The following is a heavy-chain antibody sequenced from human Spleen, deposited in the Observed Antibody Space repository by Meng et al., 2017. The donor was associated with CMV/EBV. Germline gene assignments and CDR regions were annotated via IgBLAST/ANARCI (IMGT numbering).Heavy chain of an antibody. J-gene: IGHJ5*02. CDR3: ARVGVTGWFDP. Sequence: ASVKVSCKASGYTFTTYYMHWVRQAPGQGLEWMGVINPTFGSATYAQKFQGRVTMTRETSTTTVYMELSSLTSEDTAVYYCARVGVTGWFDPWGQGTLVTVSS. D-gene: IGHD3-16*01. V-gene: IGHV1-46*01. CDR1: GYTFTTYY. CDR2: INPTFGSA.